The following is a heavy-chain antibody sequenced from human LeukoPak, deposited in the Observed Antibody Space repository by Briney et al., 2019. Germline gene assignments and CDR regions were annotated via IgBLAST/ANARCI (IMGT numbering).Heavy chain of an antibody. V-gene: IGHV3-74*01. Sequence: GGSLRLSCAASGFTFSSYWMHWVRQAPGKGLVWVSRIYSDGSSTNYADSVKGRFTISRDNSKNTLYLQINSLRAEDTAVYYCAKGDYYDFDYWGQGTLVTVSS. CDR3: AKGDYYDFDY. D-gene: IGHD3-10*01. CDR1: GFTFSSYW. CDR2: IYSDGSST. J-gene: IGHJ4*02.